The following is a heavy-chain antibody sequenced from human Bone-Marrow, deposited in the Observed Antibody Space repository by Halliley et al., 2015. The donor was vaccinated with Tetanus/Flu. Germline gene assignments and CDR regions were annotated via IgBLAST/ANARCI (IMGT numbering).Heavy chain of an antibody. CDR3: ARGLLIEDPNYVWGSFRRNHNCYTV. V-gene: IGHV4-59*01. CDR1: GDSIGTYY. CDR2: FLSTGST. J-gene: IGHJ3*01. D-gene: IGHD3-16*02. Sequence: TLSLTCSVSGDSIGTYYWRWLRQPPGRRLEWLGFFLSTGSTHCNPSVRSRVTLSGDMSRNQLSLNLIEVTAADTATYFCARGLLIEDPNYVWGSFRRNHNCYTVWGQGTPVTVSS.